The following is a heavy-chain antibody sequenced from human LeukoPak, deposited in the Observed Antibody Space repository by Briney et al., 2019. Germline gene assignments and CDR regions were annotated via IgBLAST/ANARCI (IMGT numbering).Heavy chain of an antibody. Sequence: SETLSLTCAVYGRSFSGYYWSWIRQPPGKGLEWIGEINHSGSTNYNPSLKSRVTISVDTSKNQFSLKLSSVTAADTAVYYCSRGNSSSTSFSTDYWGQGTLVTVSS. V-gene: IGHV4-34*01. CDR3: SRGNSSSTSFSTDY. D-gene: IGHD2-2*02. CDR2: INHSGST. CDR1: GRSFSGYY. J-gene: IGHJ4*02.